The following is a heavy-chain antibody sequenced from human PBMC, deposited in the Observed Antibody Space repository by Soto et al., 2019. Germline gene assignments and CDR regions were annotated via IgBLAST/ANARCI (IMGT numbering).Heavy chain of an antibody. CDR2: IITPFGTS. V-gene: IGHV1-69*01. CDR3: AREVGYGDFSAALLD. D-gene: IGHD2-21*02. Sequence: VQLMQSGAEVKKPGSSVKVSCKASGGTFISHSINWVRQAPGQGLEWMGGIITPFGTSNYAQNFQGRGTITADQSTSTAYMELNSLTSDDTDVYYCAREVGYGDFSAALLDWGQGTLVSVSS. J-gene: IGHJ4*02. CDR1: GGTFISHS.